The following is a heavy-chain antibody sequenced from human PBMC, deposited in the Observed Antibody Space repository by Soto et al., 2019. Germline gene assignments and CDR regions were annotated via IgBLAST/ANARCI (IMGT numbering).Heavy chain of an antibody. CDR3: ARAYGSGSYYNNPGAFDI. CDR1: GGTFSSYA. J-gene: IGHJ3*02. D-gene: IGHD3-10*01. CDR2: IIPIFGTA. V-gene: IGHV1-69*13. Sequence: SVKVSCKASGGTFSSYAISWVRQAPGQGLEWMGGIIPIFGTANYAQKFQGRVTITADESTSTAYMELSSLRSEDTAVYYCARAYGSGSYYNNPGAFDIWGQGTMVTVSS.